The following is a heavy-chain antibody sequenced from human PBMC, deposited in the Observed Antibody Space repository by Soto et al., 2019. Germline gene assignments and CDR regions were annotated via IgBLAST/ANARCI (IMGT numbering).Heavy chain of an antibody. CDR1: GGSISSSISL. D-gene: IGHD4-4*01. CDR3: ASIRTTVTSFDS. CDR2: IFYSGST. Sequence: LCLTCAVSGGSISSSISLWTWVREPPGKGLEWIGDIFYSGSTNYNQSLRGRVTISVDKSGNQLSLKLSSVAAADTEEKCCASIRTTVTSFDSWGQGTLVTVSS. V-gene: IGHV4-4*01. J-gene: IGHJ4*02.